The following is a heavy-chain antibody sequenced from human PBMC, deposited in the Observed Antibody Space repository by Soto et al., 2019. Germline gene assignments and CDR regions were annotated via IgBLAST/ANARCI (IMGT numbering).Heavy chain of an antibody. CDR3: ARDYVEGDFWSGYYLSGMYYFDY. Sequence: SETLSLTCTVSGGSISSYYWSWIRQPAGKGLEWIGRIYTSGSTNYNPSLKSRVTMSVDTSKNQFSLKLSSVAAADTAVYYCARDYVEGDFWSGYYLSGMYYFDYWGQGTLVTVSS. D-gene: IGHD3-3*01. V-gene: IGHV4-4*07. CDR2: IYTSGST. CDR1: GGSISSYY. J-gene: IGHJ4*02.